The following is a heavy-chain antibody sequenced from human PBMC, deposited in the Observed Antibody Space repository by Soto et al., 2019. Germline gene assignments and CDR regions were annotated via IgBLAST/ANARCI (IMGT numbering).Heavy chain of an antibody. D-gene: IGHD3-22*01. CDR3: ATMNGYFEY. J-gene: IGHJ4*02. V-gene: IGHV3-74*01. CDR1: GFTFSSYW. CDR2: MNSDGSNT. Sequence: GGSLRLSCAASGFTFSSYWMHWVRQAPGKGLVWVSRMNSDGSNTNYADSVKGRFTISRDNSKKTHYLQMTSLRAEDTAMYYCATMNGYFEYWGQGTTVTVSS.